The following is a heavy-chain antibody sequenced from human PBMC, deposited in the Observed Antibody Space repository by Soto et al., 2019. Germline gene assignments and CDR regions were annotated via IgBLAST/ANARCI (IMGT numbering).Heavy chain of an antibody. J-gene: IGHJ4*02. CDR1: GFTFSDHY. Sequence: EVQLVESGGGLVQPGGSLRLSCVASGFTFSDHYMDWVRQAPGKGLEWVGRAKNKVNGYTTANAASVKGRFTISRDDSKNSLYLQMNSLKTEDTDVYFCARLMGTSFDLWGQGTLVTVSS. CDR3: ARLMGTSFDL. D-gene: IGHD2-8*01. CDR2: AKNKVNGYTT. V-gene: IGHV3-72*01.